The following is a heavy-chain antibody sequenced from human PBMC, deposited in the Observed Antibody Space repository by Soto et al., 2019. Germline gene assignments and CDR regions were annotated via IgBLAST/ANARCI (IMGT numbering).Heavy chain of an antibody. D-gene: IGHD1-1*01. CDR1: GFIISDYG. Sequence: EVQLLDSGGGLVQPGGSLRLSCAVSGFIISDYGVTWVRQAPGKGLEWVSGFSGGGGGTLLAGSVKGRFTSSRDDPKNAAYLQMTSLGAEDTAFYYCVRWNGFGDRWGQGTLVTVSS. V-gene: IGHV3-23*01. CDR2: FSGGGGGT. CDR3: VRWNGFGDR. J-gene: IGHJ5*02.